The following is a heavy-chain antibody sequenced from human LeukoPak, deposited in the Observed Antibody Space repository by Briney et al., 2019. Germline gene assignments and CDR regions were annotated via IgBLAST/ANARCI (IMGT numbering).Heavy chain of an antibody. CDR1: GGTFSSYA. CDR3: ARSPVDTARGYYFDY. V-gene: IGHV1-69*06. Sequence: GASVKVSCKASGGTFSSYAISWVRQAPGQGLEWMGGIIPIFGTANYAQKFQGRVTITADKSTGTAYMELSSLRSEDTAVYYCARSPVDTARGYYFDYWGQGTLVTVSS. CDR2: IIPIFGTA. J-gene: IGHJ4*02. D-gene: IGHD5-18*01.